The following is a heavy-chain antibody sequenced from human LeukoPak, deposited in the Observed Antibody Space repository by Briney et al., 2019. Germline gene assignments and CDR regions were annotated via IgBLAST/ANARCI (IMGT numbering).Heavy chain of an antibody. D-gene: IGHD3-10*01. Sequence: SETLSLTCTVSGGSISRYYWSWVRQPPGKGLEWIGYIYDNGNTNYNPSLASRAAISVDTSNNRFSLRLPSVTAADTALYYCARVKGFYGSGSFDFWGQGILVTVSS. CDR3: ARVKGFYGSGSFDF. CDR2: IYDNGNT. V-gene: IGHV4-59*01. CDR1: GGSISRYY. J-gene: IGHJ4*02.